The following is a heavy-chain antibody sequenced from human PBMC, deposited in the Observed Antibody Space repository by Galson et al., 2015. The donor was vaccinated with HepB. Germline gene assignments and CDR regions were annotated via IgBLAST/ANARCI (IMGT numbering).Heavy chain of an antibody. CDR1: GFTFSSYG. CDR3: ARESGVSGWFDP. J-gene: IGHJ5*02. V-gene: IGHV3-33*01. CDR2: IWYDGSNK. Sequence: SLRLSCAASGFTFSSYGMHWVRQAPGKGLEWVAVIWYDGSNKYYADSVKGRFTISRDNSKNTLYLQMNSLRAEDTAVYYCARESGVSGWFDPWGQGTLVTVSS. D-gene: IGHD6-6*01.